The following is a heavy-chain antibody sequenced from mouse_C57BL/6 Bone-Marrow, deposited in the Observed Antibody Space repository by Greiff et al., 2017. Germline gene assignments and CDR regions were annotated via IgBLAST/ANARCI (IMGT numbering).Heavy chain of an antibody. CDR1: GFSLTSYG. J-gene: IGHJ2*01. CDR2: IWSDGST. D-gene: IGHD2-3*01. V-gene: IGHV2-6-1*01. Sequence: QVQLQQSGPGLVAPSQSLSITCTVSGFSLTSYGVHWVRQPPGKGLEWLVVIWSDGSTTYNSALKSRLSISKDNSKSQVFLKMNSLQTDDTAMYYCARQGDDGYYPFDYWGQGTTLTVSS. CDR3: ARQGDDGYYPFDY.